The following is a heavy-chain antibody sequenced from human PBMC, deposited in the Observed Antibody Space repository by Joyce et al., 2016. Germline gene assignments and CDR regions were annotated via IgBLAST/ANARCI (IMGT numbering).Heavy chain of an antibody. J-gene: IGHJ4*02. CDR2: NGSKGSNK. CDR1: GFTFSKYG. V-gene: IGHV3-48*01. CDR3: ARDGRSSGGDY. Sequence: EVQLVDSGGGLVQPGGSLRLSCAASGFTFSKYGVYWFRQAPGEGMDWISYNGSKGSNKQSVGSVRGTFTISRDSAKNAVYVQMNSLRVEDTAGYYCARDGRSSGGDYWGQGTLVTVSS. D-gene: IGHD6-19*01.